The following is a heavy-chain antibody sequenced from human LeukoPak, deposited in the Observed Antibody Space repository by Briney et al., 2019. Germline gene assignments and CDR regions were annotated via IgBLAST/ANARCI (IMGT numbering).Heavy chain of an antibody. CDR3: ARGYDRNGYQSRGFDY. V-gene: IGHV4-61*02. J-gene: IGHJ4*02. D-gene: IGHD3-22*01. CDR1: GGSISSGSFY. CDR2: IYPSGDS. Sequence: TLSLTCTVSGGSISSGSFYWSWIRQTAGKGLEWIGRIYPSGDSQYSPSFRSRATISLDTRNQFSLKLSSVTAADTAVYFCARGYDRNGYQSRGFDYRGQGALVNVSS.